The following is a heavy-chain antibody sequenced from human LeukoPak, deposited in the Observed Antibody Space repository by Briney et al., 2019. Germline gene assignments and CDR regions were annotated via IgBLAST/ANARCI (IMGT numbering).Heavy chain of an antibody. J-gene: IGHJ3*01. CDR1: GFTFRNYA. CDR2: ITNDGTTI. V-gene: IGHV3-48*01. D-gene: IGHD3-22*01. Sequence: GGSLRLSCAASGFTFRNYAMNWVRQAPGKGPEWLAYITNDGTTIYYADSVKGRFTISRDNAKKSLFLQMSSLRADDTAVYYCARLLNYLDSSGNNHDAFDLWGQGTMVTVSS. CDR3: ARLLNYLDSSGNNHDAFDL.